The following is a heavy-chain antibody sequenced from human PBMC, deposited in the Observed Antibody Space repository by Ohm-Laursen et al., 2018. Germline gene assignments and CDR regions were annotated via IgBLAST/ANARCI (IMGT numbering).Heavy chain of an antibody. D-gene: IGHD6-13*01. Sequence: TLSLTCAVYGGSFSGYYWSWIRQPPGKGLEWIGEINHSGSTNYNPSLKSRVTISVDTSKNQFSLKLSSVTAADTAVYYCARGRSSSWYYYGMDVWGQGTTVTVSS. V-gene: IGHV4-34*01. CDR1: GGSFSGYY. J-gene: IGHJ6*02. CDR2: INHSGST. CDR3: ARGRSSSWYYYGMDV.